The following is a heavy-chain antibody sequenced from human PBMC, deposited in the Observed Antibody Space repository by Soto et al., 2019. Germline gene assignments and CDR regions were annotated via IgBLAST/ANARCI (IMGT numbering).Heavy chain of an antibody. CDR3: VRAVQICQRFEY. CDR2: IYYSGST. Sequence: SETLSLTCTGSGGSISSYYWSWIRQPPGKGLEWIGYIYYSGSTNYNPSLKSRVTISVDTSKNQFSLKLSSVTAADRAVYCCVRAVQICQRFEYWGQGTLVTVSS. CDR1: GGSISSYY. V-gene: IGHV4-59*01. D-gene: IGHD2-2*01. J-gene: IGHJ4*02.